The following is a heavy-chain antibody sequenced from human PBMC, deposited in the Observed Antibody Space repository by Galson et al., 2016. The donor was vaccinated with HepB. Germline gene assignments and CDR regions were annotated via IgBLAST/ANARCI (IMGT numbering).Heavy chain of an antibody. Sequence: SVKVSCKASGYIFTDKYLHWVRQAPGQGLEWMGWINPKTGGANSAQKFQGRVTMTRDTSISTAYMEVSRLTSDDTAVYFCARVKWLERAYDVWGHGTMVTVSS. D-gene: IGHD5-12*01. CDR1: GYIFTDKY. J-gene: IGHJ3*01. CDR3: ARVKWLERAYDV. V-gene: IGHV1-2*02. CDR2: INPKTGGA.